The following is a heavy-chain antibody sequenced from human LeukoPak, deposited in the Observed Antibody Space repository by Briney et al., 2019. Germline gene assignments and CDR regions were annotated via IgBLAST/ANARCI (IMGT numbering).Heavy chain of an antibody. CDR1: GGTFSSYA. CDR3: ACGYSAALDY. Sequence: ASVKVSCKASGGTFSSYAISWVRQAPGQGLEWMGRIIPIFDTANYAQKFQGRATITTDESTSTAYMELSSLRSEDTAVYYCACGYSAALDYWGQGTLVTVSS. CDR2: IIPIFDTA. D-gene: IGHD5-18*01. V-gene: IGHV1-69*05. J-gene: IGHJ4*02.